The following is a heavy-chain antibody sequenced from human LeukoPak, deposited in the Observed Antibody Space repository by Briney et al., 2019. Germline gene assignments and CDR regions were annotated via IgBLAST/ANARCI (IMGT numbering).Heavy chain of an antibody. CDR2: ISSSSSTI. D-gene: IGHD2-2*01. CDR3: ARGAYRYCSSTSCYTTDY. Sequence: PGGSLRLSCAASGFTFSSYSMNWVRQAPGKGLEWVSYISSSSSTIYYADSVKGRFTISRDNAKHSLYLQMNSLRDEDTAVYYCARGAYRYCSSTSCYTTDYWGQGTLVTVSS. CDR1: GFTFSSYS. J-gene: IGHJ4*02. V-gene: IGHV3-48*02.